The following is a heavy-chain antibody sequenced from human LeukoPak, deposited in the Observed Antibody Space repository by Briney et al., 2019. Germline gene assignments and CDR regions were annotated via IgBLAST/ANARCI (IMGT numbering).Heavy chain of an antibody. CDR2: FRGCGGST. CDR1: GFTFSSYA. J-gene: IGHJ4*02. Sequence: GRSLRPSCAASGFTFSSYAMSWVRQAAGKGLGWVSAFRGCGGSTYYANSVKGRFTISNDKSKHTLYLQINSHMSEAPAVYYCSKSPLFAAVFRFLEWLSYYDYWGQGTLVTVSS. CDR3: SKSPLFAAVFRFLEWLSYYDY. D-gene: IGHD3-3*01. V-gene: IGHV3-23*01.